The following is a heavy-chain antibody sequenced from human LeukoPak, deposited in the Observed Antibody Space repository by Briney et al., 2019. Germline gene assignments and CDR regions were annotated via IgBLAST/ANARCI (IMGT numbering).Heavy chain of an antibody. V-gene: IGHV4-59*12. CDR3: ASSPYTVIPQPFDY. D-gene: IGHD4-17*01. Sequence: TSSETLSLTCTVSGGSISSYYWSWIRQPPGKGLEWIGYIYYSGSTNYNPSLKSRVTISVDTSKNQFSLKLSSVTAADTAVYYCASSPYTVIPQPFDYWGQGTLVTVSS. CDR1: GGSISSYY. J-gene: IGHJ4*02. CDR2: IYYSGST.